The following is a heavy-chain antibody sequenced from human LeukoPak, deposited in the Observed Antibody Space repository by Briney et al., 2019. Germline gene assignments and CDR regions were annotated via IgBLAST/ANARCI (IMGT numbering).Heavy chain of an antibody. CDR3: ARDGTLHLGYDYVGSIDY. CDR2: ISSSSSYI. D-gene: IGHD3-16*01. J-gene: IGHJ4*02. CDR1: GFTFSSYR. Sequence: PGGSLRLSCAASGFTFSSYRMNWVRQAPGKGLEWVSSISSSSSYIYYADSVKGRFTISRDNAKNSLYLQMNSLRAEDTAVYYCARDGTLHLGYDYVGSIDYWGQGTLVTVSS. V-gene: IGHV3-21*01.